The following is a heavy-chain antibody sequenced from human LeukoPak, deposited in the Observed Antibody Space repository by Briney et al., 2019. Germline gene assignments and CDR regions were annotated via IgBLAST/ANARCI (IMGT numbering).Heavy chain of an antibody. D-gene: IGHD2-21*01. J-gene: IGHJ4*02. CDR1: GFTFSSYA. V-gene: IGHV3-33*01. CDR2: ICYSGTNK. Sequence: PGRSLRLSCAASGFTFSSYAMHWVRQAPGKGLEWVSAICYSGTNKYYADSVKGRFTISRDNSKNTLYLQMNSLRAEDTAVYYCASDSFSCCGVDCGIIDYCGQGTLVTVSS. CDR3: ASDSFSCCGVDCGIIDY.